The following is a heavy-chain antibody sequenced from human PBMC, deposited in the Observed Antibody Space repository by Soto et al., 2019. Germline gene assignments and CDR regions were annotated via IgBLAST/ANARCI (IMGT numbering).Heavy chain of an antibody. CDR2: IYSGGST. J-gene: IGHJ6*03. CDR1: GFTVSSNY. D-gene: IGHD3-10*01. V-gene: IGHV3-53*04. Sequence: GGSLRLSCAASGFTVSSNYMSWVRQAPGKGLEWVSVIYSGGSTYYAESVKGRFTISRHNSKKTLYLQMNSLRAEDTALYYCARHPYGSGSYYNPMRYYYYYCMDVWGKGTTVTVSS. CDR3: ARHPYGSGSYYNPMRYYYYYCMDV.